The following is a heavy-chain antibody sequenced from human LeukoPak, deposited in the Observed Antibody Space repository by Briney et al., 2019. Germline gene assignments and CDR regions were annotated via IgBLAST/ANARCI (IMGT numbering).Heavy chain of an antibody. CDR3: ARGTAAAGQRPDAFDI. Sequence: SETLSLTCTVSGGSISSSSYYWGWIRQPPGKGLEWIGSIYYSGGTYYNPSLKSRVTISVDTSKNQFSLKLSSVTAADTAVYYCARGTAAAGQRPDAFDIWGQGTMVTVSS. J-gene: IGHJ3*02. CDR1: GGSISSSSYY. V-gene: IGHV4-39*07. CDR2: IYYSGGT. D-gene: IGHD6-13*01.